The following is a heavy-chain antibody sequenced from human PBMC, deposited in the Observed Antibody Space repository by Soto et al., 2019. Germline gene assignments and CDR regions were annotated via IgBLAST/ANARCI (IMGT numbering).Heavy chain of an antibody. Sequence: PSETLSLTCIVSGGSISSYYWGWIRQPPGKGLEWIGYIFYSGSTNYNPSLESRVTISVDTSKNQFSLKVRSVTAADTAVYYCAIFYPIGNHRNHLYNCGQGSLVPVSS. J-gene: IGHJ1*01. V-gene: IGHV4-59*01. CDR2: IFYSGST. CDR3: AIFYPIGNHRNHLYN. CDR1: GGSISSYY. D-gene: IGHD1-1*01.